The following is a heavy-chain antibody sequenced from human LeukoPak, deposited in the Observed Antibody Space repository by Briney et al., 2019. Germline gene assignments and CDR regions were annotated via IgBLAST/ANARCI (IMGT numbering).Heavy chain of an antibody. Sequence: GGSLRLSCAASGFTFDGYAMHWVRQAPGKGLEWVSGISWNSGSIGYADSVKGRFTISRDNAKNSLYLQMNSLRAEDTALYYCAKDYDSSGYHEAYFDYWGQGTLVTVSS. CDR1: GFTFDGYA. CDR3: AKDYDSSGYHEAYFDY. V-gene: IGHV3-9*01. J-gene: IGHJ4*02. CDR2: ISWNSGSI. D-gene: IGHD3-22*01.